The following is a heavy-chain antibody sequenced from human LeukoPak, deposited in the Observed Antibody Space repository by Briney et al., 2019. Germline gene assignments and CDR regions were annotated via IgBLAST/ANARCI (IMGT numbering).Heavy chain of an antibody. D-gene: IGHD3-10*01. CDR3: ARDHGSAYYRAPRH. J-gene: IGHJ4*02. CDR2: INPNSGGT. V-gene: IGHV1-2*02. Sequence: SVKVSCKASGYTFTGYYMHWVRQAPGQGLEWMGWINPNSGGTNYAQKFQGRVTMTRDTSISTAYMELSSLRSEDTAVYYCARDHGSAYYRAPRHWGQGTLVTVSS. CDR1: GYTFTGYY.